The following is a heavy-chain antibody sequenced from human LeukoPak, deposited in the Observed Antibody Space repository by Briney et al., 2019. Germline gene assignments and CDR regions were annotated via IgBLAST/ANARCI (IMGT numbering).Heavy chain of an antibody. CDR2: ISGSGGST. V-gene: IGHV3-23*01. CDR1: GFTFSSYA. J-gene: IGHJ4*02. Sequence: QPGGSLRLSCAASGFTFSSYAMSWVRQAPGRGLEWVSAISGSGGSTYYADSVKGRFTISRDNSKNTLYLQMNSLRAEDTAVYYCVSXNAXXQLPXIVFDYWGQGTLVTVSX. CDR3: VSXNAXXQLPXIVFDY. D-gene: IGHD2-2*01.